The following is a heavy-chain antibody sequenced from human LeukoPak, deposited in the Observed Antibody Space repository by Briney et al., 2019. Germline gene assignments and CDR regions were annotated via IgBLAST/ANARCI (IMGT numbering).Heavy chain of an antibody. D-gene: IGHD3-22*01. J-gene: IGHJ4*02. V-gene: IGHV3-53*01. CDR3: ARGYYYDSSGYPLFDY. Sequence: PGGSLRLSCAASGFTVSSNYMSWVRQAPGKGLEWVSVIYSGGSTYYADSVKGRFTISRDNSKNTLYLQMNSLRAEDTAVYYCARGYYYDSSGYPLFDYWGQGTLVTVSS. CDR1: GFTVSSNY. CDR2: IYSGGST.